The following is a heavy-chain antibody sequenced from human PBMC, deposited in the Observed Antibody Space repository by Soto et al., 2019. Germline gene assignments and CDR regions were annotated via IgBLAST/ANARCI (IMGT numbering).Heavy chain of an antibody. D-gene: IGHD5-12*01. J-gene: IGHJ4*02. CDR1: GGTFSTST. CDR2: TIPLLNVA. CDR3: ARDSPIGSTFSGYDAIDS. V-gene: IGHV1-69*08. Sequence: QVQLVQSGAEVKKPGSSVKVSCKASGGTFSTSTLTWVRQAPGQGLEWMGRTIPLLNVADYAQDFQGRLTITADKSTNTTYMELTSLTSKDTAVYFCARDSPIGSTFSGYDAIDSWGQGTLVTVSS.